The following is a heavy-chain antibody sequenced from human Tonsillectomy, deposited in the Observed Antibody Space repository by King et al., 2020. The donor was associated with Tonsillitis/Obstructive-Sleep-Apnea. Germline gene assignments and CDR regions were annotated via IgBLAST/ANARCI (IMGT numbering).Heavy chain of an antibody. CDR1: GASFSGYY. D-gene: IGHD3-3*01. Sequence: VQLQQWGAGLLKPSETLSLTCAVYGASFSGYYWSWIRQSPGKGLEWIGEINHGGSTNYNPSLNSRVTISVDTSKNQFSLNLNSVTAADTAVYYCARSTIFGVVVTPLYFDYWGQGTLVTVSS. CDR3: ARSTIFGVVVTPLYFDY. J-gene: IGHJ4*02. V-gene: IGHV4-34*01. CDR2: INHGGST.